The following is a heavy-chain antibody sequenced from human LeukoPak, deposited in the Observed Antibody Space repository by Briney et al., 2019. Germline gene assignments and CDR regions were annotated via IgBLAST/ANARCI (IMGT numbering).Heavy chain of an antibody. CDR3: EAGIRYAFDY. D-gene: IGHD3-9*01. Sequence: PGGSLRLSCATSGFSFTDYPMNWVRPAPVKGLEWISNIRTTAEGAKYAYYADSVEGRVTISRDDGKNTLYLHMNSLRDDDTAVFQAEAGIRYAFDYWGQGILVTVSS. CDR2: IRTTAEGAKYA. V-gene: IGHV3-48*02. CDR1: GFSFTDYP. J-gene: IGHJ4*02.